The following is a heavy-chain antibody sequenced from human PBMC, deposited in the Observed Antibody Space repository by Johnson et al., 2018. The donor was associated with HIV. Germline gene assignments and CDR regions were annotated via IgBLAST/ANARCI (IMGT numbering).Heavy chain of an antibody. CDR2: ISYDGGSK. CDR3: ARDVTKDAFDI. D-gene: IGHD4-17*01. CDR1: GFTFSYYG. J-gene: IGHJ3*02. V-gene: IGHV3-30*14. Sequence: VQLVESGGAVVQPGTSLRLSCAASGFTFSYYGVHWVRQAPGKGLEWVSLISYDGGSKYYADSVKGRFTVSRDNSKNTLYLQMNSLRAEDTAVYYCARDVTKDAFDIWGQGTMVTVSS.